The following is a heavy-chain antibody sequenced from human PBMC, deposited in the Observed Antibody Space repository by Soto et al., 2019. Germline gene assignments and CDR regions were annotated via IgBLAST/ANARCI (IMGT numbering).Heavy chain of an antibody. Sequence: PSETLSLTCTVTGVSVRSDGYSWTWIRQPPGKGLEWLGYIHYSGSTNYNPSLKSRVTISVDTPKNQFSLKLSSVSAADTAVYYCAYWYTIRWSNFDYWGQGTLVTVSS. V-gene: IGHV4-61*08. CDR2: IHYSGST. CDR1: GVSVRSDGYS. D-gene: IGHD1-20*01. J-gene: IGHJ4*02. CDR3: AYWYTIRWSNFDY.